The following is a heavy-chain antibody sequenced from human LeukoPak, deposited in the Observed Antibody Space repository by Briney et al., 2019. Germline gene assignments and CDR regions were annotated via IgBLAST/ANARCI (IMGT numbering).Heavy chain of an antibody. J-gene: IGHJ4*02. CDR3: AKAGDADVVKGLLTFDS. CDR2: ISGSGGST. Sequence: GGSLRLSCAASGFTFSSYAMSWVRQAPGKGLEWVSVISGSGGSTYYADSVKGRFTISRDNSKNTLYVQMNSLRAEDTAVYYCAKAGDADVVKGLLTFDSWGQGTLVTVSS. V-gene: IGHV3-23*01. D-gene: IGHD5-18*01. CDR1: GFTFSSYA.